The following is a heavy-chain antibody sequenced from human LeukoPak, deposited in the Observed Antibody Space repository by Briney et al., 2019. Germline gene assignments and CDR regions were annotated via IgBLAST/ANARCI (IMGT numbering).Heavy chain of an antibody. CDR1: GYTFTSYA. CDR2: INAGNGNT. J-gene: IGHJ6*02. CDR3: ARVGDYGDYYYGMDV. V-gene: IGHV1-3*01. D-gene: IGHD4-17*01. Sequence: ASVKVSCKASGYTFTSYAMHWVRQAPGQRLEWMGWINAGNGNTKYSQKFQGRVTITRDTSASTAYMELSSLRSEDTAVYYCARVGDYGDYYYGMDVWGQGTTVTVSS.